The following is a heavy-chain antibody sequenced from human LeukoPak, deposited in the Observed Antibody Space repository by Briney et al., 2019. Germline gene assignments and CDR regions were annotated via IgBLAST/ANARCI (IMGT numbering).Heavy chain of an antibody. J-gene: IGHJ3*02. V-gene: IGHV3-23*01. CDR1: GFTFSSYA. Sequence: GGSLRLSCAASGFTFSSYAMSWVRQAPGKGLEWVSAISGSGGSTYYADSVKGRFTISRDNSKNTLYLQMNSLRAEDTVVYYCARDETGAFDTWGQGTMVTVSS. CDR2: ISGSGGST. CDR3: ARDETGAFDT.